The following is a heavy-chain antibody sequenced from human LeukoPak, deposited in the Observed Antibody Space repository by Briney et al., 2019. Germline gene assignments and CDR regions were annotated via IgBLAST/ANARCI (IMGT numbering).Heavy chain of an antibody. V-gene: IGHV3-30*03. CDR3: ARDRGYYYDSSGYYDY. CDR1: GFTFSSYG. CDR2: ISYDGSNK. D-gene: IGHD3-22*01. J-gene: IGHJ4*02. Sequence: GRSLRLSCAASGFTFSSYGMHWVRQAPGKGLEWVAVISYDGSNKYYADSVKGRFTISRDNSKNTLYLQMNSLRAEDMAVYYCARDRGYYYDSSGYYDYWGQGTLVTVSS.